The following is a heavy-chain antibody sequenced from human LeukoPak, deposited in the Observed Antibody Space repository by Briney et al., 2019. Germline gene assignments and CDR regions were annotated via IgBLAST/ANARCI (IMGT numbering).Heavy chain of an antibody. J-gene: IGHJ4*02. CDR3: ARGAGYCSSTSCLSGPDY. CDR1: GGSFSGYY. D-gene: IGHD2-2*03. V-gene: IGHV4-34*01. CDR2: INHSGST. Sequence: PSETLSLTCAVYGGSFSGYYWSWIRQPPGKGLEWIGEINHSGSTNYNPSLKSRVTISVDTSKNQFYLKLSSVTAADTAVYYCARGAGYCSSTSCLSGPDYWGQGTLVTVSS.